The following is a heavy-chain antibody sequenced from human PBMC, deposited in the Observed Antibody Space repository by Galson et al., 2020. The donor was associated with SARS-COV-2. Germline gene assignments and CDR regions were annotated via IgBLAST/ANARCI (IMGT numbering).Heavy chain of an antibody. CDR3: AREGGVGFGDLTLNEGWFDP. CDR2: ISSTSTYI. CDR1: GFTFSSYS. Sequence: NSGGSLRLSCTASGFTFSSYSMNWVRQAPGKGLEWVSSISSTSTYIYYADSVQGRFTVSRDNAENSLYLQMNSLRAEDTAVYYCAREGGVGFGDLTLNEGWFDPWGQGTLVTVSS. J-gene: IGHJ5*02. D-gene: IGHD3-10*01. V-gene: IGHV3-21*04.